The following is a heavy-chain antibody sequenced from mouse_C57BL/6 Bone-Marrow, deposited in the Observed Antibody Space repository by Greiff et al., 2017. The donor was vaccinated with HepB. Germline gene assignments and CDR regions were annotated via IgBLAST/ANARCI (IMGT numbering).Heavy chain of an antibody. CDR1: GFTFSDYY. CDR2: INYDGSST. V-gene: IGHV5-16*01. J-gene: IGHJ4*01. CDR3: ARDYPFYAMDY. Sequence: EVMLVESEGGLVQPGSSMKLSCTASGFTFSDYYMAWVRQVPEKGLEWVANINYDGSSTYYLDSLKSRFIISRDNAKNILYLQMSSLKSADTATYYCARDYPFYAMDYWGQGTSVTVSS.